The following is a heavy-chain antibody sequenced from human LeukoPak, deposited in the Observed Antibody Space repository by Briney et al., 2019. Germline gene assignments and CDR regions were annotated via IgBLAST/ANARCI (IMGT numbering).Heavy chain of an antibody. CDR2: IRYDATEK. CDR1: GFLFNSHG. CDR3: AKDVDTAMVNWFDP. D-gene: IGHD5-18*01. V-gene: IGHV3-30*02. Sequence: GGSLRLSCAASGFLFNSHGMHWVRQAPGKGLEWVAFIRYDATEKHYADSVKGRFTISRDNSKNTLYLQMNSLRAEDTAVYYCAKDVDTAMVNWFDPWGQGTLVTVSS. J-gene: IGHJ5*02.